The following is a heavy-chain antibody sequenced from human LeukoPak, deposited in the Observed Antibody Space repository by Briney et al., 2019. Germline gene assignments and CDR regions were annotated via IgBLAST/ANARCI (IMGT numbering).Heavy chain of an antibody. J-gene: IGHJ3*02. CDR1: GYSFTNYW. CDR2: IYPADSDT. Sequence: GESLKISCQGSGYSFTNYWIGWVRQMPGKGLECMGIIYPADSDTRYSPSFQGQVTISADKSNSTAYLQWSSLKASDTAIYYCARRKQWLYAFDIWGLGTTVTVAS. D-gene: IGHD6-19*01. V-gene: IGHV5-51*01. CDR3: ARRKQWLYAFDI.